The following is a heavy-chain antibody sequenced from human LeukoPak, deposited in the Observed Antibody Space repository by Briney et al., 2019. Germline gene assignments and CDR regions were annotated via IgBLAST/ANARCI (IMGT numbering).Heavy chain of an antibody. V-gene: IGHV4-31*03. CDR3: ARGGCSSTSCHFDY. J-gene: IGHJ4*02. Sequence: SETLSLTCTVSGGSISSGGYYWSWLRQHPGKGLEWVGYIYYSGSTYYNPSLKSRVTISVDTSKNQFSLKLSSVTAADTAVYYCARGGCSSTSCHFDYWGQGTLVTVSS. CDR1: GGSISSGGYY. CDR2: IYYSGST. D-gene: IGHD2-2*01.